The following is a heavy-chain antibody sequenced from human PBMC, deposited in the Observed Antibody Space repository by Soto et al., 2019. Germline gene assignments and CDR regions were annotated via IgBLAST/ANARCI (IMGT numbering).Heavy chain of an antibody. Sequence: GGSMRLSCAASGFTFSSYAMSWVRQAPGKGLEWVSAISGSGGSTYYADSVKGRFTISRDNSKNTLYLQMNSLRAEDTAVYYCAKDGNPIPYLTGYYRLGWFDPWGQGTLVTVSA. V-gene: IGHV3-23*01. D-gene: IGHD3-9*01. CDR1: GFTFSSYA. CDR2: ISGSGGST. CDR3: AKDGNPIPYLTGYYRLGWFDP. J-gene: IGHJ5*02.